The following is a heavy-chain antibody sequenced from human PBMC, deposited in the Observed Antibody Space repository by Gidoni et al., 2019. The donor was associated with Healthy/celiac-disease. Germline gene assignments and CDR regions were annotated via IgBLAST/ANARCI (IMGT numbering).Heavy chain of an antibody. V-gene: IGHV1-69*01. CDR3: ASGQGEWSSGYYYAY. Sequence: VQLVQSGAEVKKPGSSVKVPCKASARTSSSCATSWVRQAPGQGLEWMGGIIPIFGTANYARKFRGRVTITSDESTSTAYMELSSLMSEDTAVYYCASGQGEWSSGYYYAYWGQGTLVTVSS. J-gene: IGHJ4*02. D-gene: IGHD3-22*01. CDR1: ARTSSSCA. CDR2: IIPIFGTA.